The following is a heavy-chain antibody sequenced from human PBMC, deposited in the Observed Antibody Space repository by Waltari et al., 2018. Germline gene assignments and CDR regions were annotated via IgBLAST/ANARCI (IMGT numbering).Heavy chain of an antibody. J-gene: IGHJ6*02. CDR1: GVSISSYY. CDR2: IYTSGST. V-gene: IGHV4-4*07. D-gene: IGHD2-15*01. CDR3: ARYCSGGSCYSSRYYYGMDV. Sequence: QVQLQESGPGLVKPSETLSLTCTVSGVSISSYYWSWIRQPAGKGLEWIGRIYTSGSTNYNPSLKSRVTMSVDTAKNQFSLKLSSVTAADTAVYYCARYCSGGSCYSSRYYYGMDVWGQGTTVTVSS.